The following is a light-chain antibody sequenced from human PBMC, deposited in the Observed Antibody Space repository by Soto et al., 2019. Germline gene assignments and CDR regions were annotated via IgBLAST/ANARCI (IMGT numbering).Light chain of an antibody. Sequence: SYELTQPPSVSVSPGQTASITCSGDKLGDKYASWYQQKPGLSPVLVIYQDTKRPSGIPERFSGSNSGNTATLTISGTQAMDEADYYCQAWDSSTYVFGAGTKVTVL. CDR1: KLGDKY. J-gene: IGLJ1*01. CDR3: QAWDSSTYV. CDR2: QDT. V-gene: IGLV3-1*01.